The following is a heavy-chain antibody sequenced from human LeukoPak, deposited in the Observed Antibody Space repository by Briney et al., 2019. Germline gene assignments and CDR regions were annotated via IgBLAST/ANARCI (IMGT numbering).Heavy chain of an antibody. V-gene: IGHV4-39*01. CDR1: GASIGSTTYY. CDR3: ATHRRPGSGGYENAFEI. J-gene: IGHJ3*02. D-gene: IGHD5-12*01. CDR2: IYDGGST. Sequence: PSETLSLTCTVSGASIGSTTYYWDWFRQPPGKGLEWIGNIYDGGSTHYNPSLKSRLTMSVDTSKNHFSLRLNSVTAADTAIYYCATHRRPGSGGYENAFEIWGQGTMVTVSS.